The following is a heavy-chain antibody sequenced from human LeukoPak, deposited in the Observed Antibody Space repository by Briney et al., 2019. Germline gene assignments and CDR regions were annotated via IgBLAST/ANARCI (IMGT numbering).Heavy chain of an antibody. Sequence: ETLSLTCAVYGGSFSGYYWSWIRQPPGKGLEWIGEINHSGSTNYNPSLKSRVTISVDTSKNQFSLKLSSVTAADTAVYYCARNKPISVYSNYGNWFDLWGQGTLVTVSS. CDR3: ARNKPISVYSNYGNWFDL. CDR2: INHSGST. D-gene: IGHD4-11*01. J-gene: IGHJ5*02. V-gene: IGHV4-34*01. CDR1: GGSFSGYY.